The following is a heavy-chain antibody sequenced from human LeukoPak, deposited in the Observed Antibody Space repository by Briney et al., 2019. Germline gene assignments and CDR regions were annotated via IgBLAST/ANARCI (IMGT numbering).Heavy chain of an antibody. D-gene: IGHD6-13*01. V-gene: IGHV3-15*01. CDR3: STGVWYSTLAGY. Sequence: GGSLRLSCAASGFTFSNAWMTWVRQAPGKGLEWVGRIKSKTDGGTTDYAAPVKGRFTISRDDSKNTLYLQMNSLKTEDTAVYYCSTGVWYSTLAGYWGQGTLVTVSS. CDR2: IKSKTDGGTT. J-gene: IGHJ4*02. CDR1: GFTFSNAW.